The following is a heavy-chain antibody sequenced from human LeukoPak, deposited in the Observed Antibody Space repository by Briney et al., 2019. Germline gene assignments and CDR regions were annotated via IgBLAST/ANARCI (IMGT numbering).Heavy chain of an antibody. D-gene: IGHD5-18*01. Sequence: PSETLSLTCTVSGGSISSSSYYWGWIRQPPGKGLEWIGSIYYSGSTYYNPSLKSRVTITVDTSKNQFSLKLSSVTAADTAVYYCAREGKRDHTAMVTTHIWGQGTMVTVSS. CDR1: GGSISSSSYY. CDR3: AREGKRDHTAMVTTHI. V-gene: IGHV4-39*07. J-gene: IGHJ3*02. CDR2: IYYSGST.